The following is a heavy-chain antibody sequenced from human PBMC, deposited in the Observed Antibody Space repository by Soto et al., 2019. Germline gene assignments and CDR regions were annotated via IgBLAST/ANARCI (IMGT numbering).Heavy chain of an antibody. V-gene: IGHV3-15*01. J-gene: IGHJ4*02. D-gene: IGHD2-2*01. CDR2: IKSKTDGGTT. CDR3: TTGYCSSTSCYGFDY. CDR1: GFTFSNAW. Sequence: GGSLRLSCATSGFTFSNAWMSWVRQAPGKGLEWVGRIKSKTDGGTTDYAAPMKGRFTISRDDSKNTLYLQMNSLKTEDTAVYYCTTGYCSSTSCYGFDYWGQGTLVTVSS.